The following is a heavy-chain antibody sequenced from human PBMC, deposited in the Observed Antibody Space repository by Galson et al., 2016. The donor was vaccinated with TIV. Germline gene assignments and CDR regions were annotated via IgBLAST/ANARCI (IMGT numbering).Heavy chain of an antibody. CDR3: ARTSYTPMGY. CDR1: GYTFSYWG. V-gene: IGHV1-69*13. CDR2: IIPGFGTV. D-gene: IGHD5-18*01. J-gene: IGHJ4*01. Sequence: SVKVPCKASGYTFSYWGISWVRQAPGQGLEWIGEIIPGFGTVRYAQKFQSRVTITADESATTSVMELSSLTSDDTAVYYCARTSYTPMGYWGQGTLVAVSS.